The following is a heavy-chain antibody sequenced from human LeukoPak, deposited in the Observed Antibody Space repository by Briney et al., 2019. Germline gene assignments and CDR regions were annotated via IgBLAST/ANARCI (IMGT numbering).Heavy chain of an antibody. D-gene: IGHD2-15*01. CDR2: IKQDGSEK. J-gene: IGHJ4*02. CDR1: GFTLSSYW. V-gene: IGHV3-7*04. CDR3: ARSSGYCSGGSCFPFDY. Sequence: GGSLRLFCAASGFTLSSYWMTWVRQAPGKGLEWVANIKQDGSEKYYVDSVKGRFTISRDNAKNSLYLQMDSLRAEDTAVYYCARSSGYCSGGSCFPFDYWGQGTLVTVSS.